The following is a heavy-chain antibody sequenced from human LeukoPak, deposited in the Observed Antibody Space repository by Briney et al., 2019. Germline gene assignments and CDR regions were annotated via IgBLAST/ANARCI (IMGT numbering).Heavy chain of an antibody. CDR2: ISSSSSYI. CDR1: GFTFSSYS. D-gene: IGHD4-17*01. Sequence: GGSLRLSCAASGFTFSSYSMNWVRQAPGKGLEWVSSISSSSSYIYYADSVKGRFTISRDNAKNSLYLQMNSLRAEDTALYYCAKGDDYGDYIGAAFDIWGQGTMVTVSS. V-gene: IGHV3-21*04. J-gene: IGHJ3*02. CDR3: AKGDDYGDYIGAAFDI.